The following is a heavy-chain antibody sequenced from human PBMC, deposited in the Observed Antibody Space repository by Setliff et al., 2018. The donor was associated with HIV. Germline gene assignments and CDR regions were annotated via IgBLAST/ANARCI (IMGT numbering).Heavy chain of an antibody. CDR2: FDPEDGNT. CDR1: GYTLTKLS. D-gene: IGHD6-19*01. J-gene: IGHJ3*02. V-gene: IGHV1-24*01. Sequence: ASVKVSCKISGYTLTKLSRHWVRQAPGKGLEWMGGFDPEDGNTIYAQKFQGRVTMTADTSTDTAYMELSSLRSEDTAVYYCATVSHTNVAAHDAFDIWGQGTMVTVSS. CDR3: ATVSHTNVAAHDAFDI.